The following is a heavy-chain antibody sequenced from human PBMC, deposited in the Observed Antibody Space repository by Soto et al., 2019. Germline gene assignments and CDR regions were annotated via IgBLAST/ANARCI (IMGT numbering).Heavy chain of an antibody. CDR2: ISANSGGT. CDR3: ARDGTTMVRGVTYVYYYYGMDV. Sequence: ASVKVSCKASGYTFTSYGISWVRQAPGQGLEWMGWISANSGGTNYAQKFQGRVTMTRDTSMSTAYMELSRLRSDDTAVYYCARDGTTMVRGVTYVYYYYGMDVWGQGTTVTVSS. V-gene: IGHV1-2*02. CDR1: GYTFTSYG. D-gene: IGHD3-10*01. J-gene: IGHJ6*02.